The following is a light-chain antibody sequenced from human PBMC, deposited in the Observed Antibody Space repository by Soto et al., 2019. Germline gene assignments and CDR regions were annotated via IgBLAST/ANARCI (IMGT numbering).Light chain of an antibody. CDR1: QCVRDD. Sequence: IQMTQSPSSLSASVGDRVTITCRASQCVRDDVGWYQQKPGKAPKLLIYSASTLLSGVPSRFSGSGSGTDFTLTISSLQPEDFATYYCLQESNYPLTFGGGTKVVIK. CDR2: SAS. CDR3: LQESNYPLT. J-gene: IGKJ4*01. V-gene: IGKV1-6*01.